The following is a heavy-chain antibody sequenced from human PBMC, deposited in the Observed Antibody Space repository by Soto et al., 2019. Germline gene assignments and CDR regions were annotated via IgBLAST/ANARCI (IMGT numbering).Heavy chain of an antibody. J-gene: IGHJ5*01. V-gene: IGHV4-59*13. CDR2: VYYSGTT. CDR3: APQFDAFDA. Sequence: PSESMSLTCTVAGDSIKSYYWNWIRQPPGNRLEWIGYVYYSGTTNHNPSLNSRDTISVDTSKNQFSLMLSSVTTADTAVSCCAPQFDAFDAFGHGALVTVCS. CDR1: GDSIKSYY. D-gene: IGHD3-10*01.